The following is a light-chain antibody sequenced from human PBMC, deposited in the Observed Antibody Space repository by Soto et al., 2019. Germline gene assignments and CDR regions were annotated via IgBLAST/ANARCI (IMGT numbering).Light chain of an antibody. CDR2: AAS. J-gene: IGKJ2*01. V-gene: IGKV3-15*01. CDR3: HQYNNWPPMHT. CDR1: QSISNN. Sequence: IVMTQSPATLYVFPGERATLSCRASQSISNNLAWLQQKPGQAPRLLIYAASTMATGVPARFSGSGSGTDFTLTISSLQPEDFAVYYCHQYNNWPPMHTFGQGTKLEIK.